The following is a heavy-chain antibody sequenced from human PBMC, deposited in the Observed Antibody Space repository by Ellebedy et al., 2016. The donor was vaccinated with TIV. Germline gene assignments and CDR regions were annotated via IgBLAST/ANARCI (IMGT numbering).Heavy chain of an antibody. Sequence: SLKISCVVSGFTFEDFAFHWVRQAPGKGLEWVSGINWNGATFVHAYSVKGRFTISRDNAKHTLYLQMDSLRVDDMALYCCSRSRGFSYGNDAFDLWGQGTVVIVSS. CDR3: SRSRGFSYGNDAFDL. CDR2: INWNGATF. D-gene: IGHD3-10*01. CDR1: GFTFEDFA. J-gene: IGHJ3*01. V-gene: IGHV3-9*03.